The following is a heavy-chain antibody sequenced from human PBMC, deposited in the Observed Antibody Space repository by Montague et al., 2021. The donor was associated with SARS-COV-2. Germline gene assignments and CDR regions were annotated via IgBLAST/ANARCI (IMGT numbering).Heavy chain of an antibody. Sequence: SETLSLTCTVSGGSINRFFWSWIRQTPGKGLELIAYIFDSGNSNYNPSLKIRVSTSVDTSKNQFSLYLTSVTAADTAVYYCARRLMGVLVAVWFFDVWGRGTLVTVSS. CDR2: IFDSGNS. CDR1: GGSINRFF. CDR3: ARRLMGVLVAVWFFDV. J-gene: IGHJ2*01. D-gene: IGHD2-15*01. V-gene: IGHV4-59*08.